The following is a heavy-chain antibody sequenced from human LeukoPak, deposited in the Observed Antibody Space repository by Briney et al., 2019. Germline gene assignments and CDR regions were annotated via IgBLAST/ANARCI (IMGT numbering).Heavy chain of an antibody. D-gene: IGHD2-2*01. CDR3: ARLQYCSSTSCYGPEDYYGMDV. Sequence: PSETLSLTCTVSGGSISSYYWSWIRQPPGKGLEWIGYIYYSGSTNYNPSLKSRATISVDTSKNQFSLKLSSVTAADTAVYYCARLQYCSSTSCYGPEDYYGMDVWGQGTTVTVSS. V-gene: IGHV4-59*01. CDR2: IYYSGST. J-gene: IGHJ6*02. CDR1: GGSISSYY.